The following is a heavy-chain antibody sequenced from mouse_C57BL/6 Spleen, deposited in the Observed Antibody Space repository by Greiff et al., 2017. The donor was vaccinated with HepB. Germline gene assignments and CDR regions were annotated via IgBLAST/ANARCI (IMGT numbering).Heavy chain of an antibody. CDR1: GYAFSSYW. CDR2: IYPGEGDT. V-gene: IGHV1-80*01. J-gene: IGHJ1*03. CDR3: ARRKDGYYPYWYFDV. Sequence: VQLQQSGAELVKPGASVKISCKASGYAFSSYWMNWVKQRPGKGLEWIGQIYPGEGDTNYNGKFKGKATLTADKSSSTAYMQLSSLTSEDSAVYFCARRKDGYYPYWYFDVWGTGTTVTVSS. D-gene: IGHD2-3*01.